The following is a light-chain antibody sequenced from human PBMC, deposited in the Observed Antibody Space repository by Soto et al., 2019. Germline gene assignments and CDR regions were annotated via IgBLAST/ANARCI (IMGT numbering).Light chain of an antibody. Sequence: QSVLTQPPSVSGAXGQRVXISCTGSSSNIGAGYGVHWYQQLPGTAPKLLIYGNSNRPSGVPDRFSGSKSGTSASLAITGLQAEDEADYYCQSYDSSLSGLGVFGGGTKVTVL. CDR2: GNS. J-gene: IGLJ3*02. V-gene: IGLV1-40*01. CDR1: SSNIGAGYG. CDR3: QSYDSSLSGLGV.